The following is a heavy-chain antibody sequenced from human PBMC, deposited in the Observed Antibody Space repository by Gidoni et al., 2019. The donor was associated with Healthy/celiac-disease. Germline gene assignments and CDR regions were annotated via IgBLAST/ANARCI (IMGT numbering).Heavy chain of an antibody. Sequence: EVQLLESGGGLVQPGGSLRRSCAASGFTFSSYAVRWVRHAPGKGLEWVSAISGSGGSTYYADSVKGRFTISRDNSKNTLYLQMNSLRAEDTAVYYCAKDGHYDFWSGYYISIEYFDYWGQGTLVTVSS. D-gene: IGHD3-3*01. CDR2: ISGSGGST. V-gene: IGHV3-23*01. CDR3: AKDGHYDFWSGYYISIEYFDY. J-gene: IGHJ4*02. CDR1: GFTFSSYA.